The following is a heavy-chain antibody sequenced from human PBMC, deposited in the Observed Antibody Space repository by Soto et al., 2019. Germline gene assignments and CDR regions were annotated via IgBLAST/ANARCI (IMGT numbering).Heavy chain of an antibody. Sequence: LRLSCAASGFIFSSFGMHWVRQAPGKGLEWVAHIWYDGSNTYYADSVKGRFTISRDNSRNTLYLQMNSLRAEDTAVYHCVRDLLGSGGHFDYWGQGTPVTVSS. V-gene: IGHV3-33*01. D-gene: IGHD7-27*01. J-gene: IGHJ4*02. CDR1: GFIFSSFG. CDR3: VRDLLGSGGHFDY. CDR2: IWYDGSNT.